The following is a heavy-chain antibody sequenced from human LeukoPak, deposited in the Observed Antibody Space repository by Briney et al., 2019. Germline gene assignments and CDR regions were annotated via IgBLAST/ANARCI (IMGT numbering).Heavy chain of an antibody. D-gene: IGHD5-12*01. CDR2: IYYSGSS. Sequence: SETLSFTCTVSSGYISSYYWSWIRQPPGKGLEWIGYIYYSGSSNYNPSLKSRVTISVDTSKNQISLKLSSVTAADTAVYYCARANRYDLYFDYWGQGTLVTVSS. J-gene: IGHJ4*02. V-gene: IGHV4-59*01. CDR1: SGYISSYY. CDR3: ARANRYDLYFDY.